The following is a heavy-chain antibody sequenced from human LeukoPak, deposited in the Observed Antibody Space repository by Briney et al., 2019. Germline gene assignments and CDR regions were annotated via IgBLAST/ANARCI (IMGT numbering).Heavy chain of an antibody. Sequence: ASVKVCCKASGYTFSSYVINWVRLAPGRGPEWMASINPQKRDTHYAQNFQGRVTVTAGTSTNTAYMELRSLRSDDTAIYYCARRKYGADYNGMDVWGQGTTVTASS. CDR3: ARRKYGADYNGMDV. CDR1: GYTFSSYV. V-gene: IGHV1-18*01. CDR2: INPQKRDT. D-gene: IGHD4/OR15-4a*01. J-gene: IGHJ6*02.